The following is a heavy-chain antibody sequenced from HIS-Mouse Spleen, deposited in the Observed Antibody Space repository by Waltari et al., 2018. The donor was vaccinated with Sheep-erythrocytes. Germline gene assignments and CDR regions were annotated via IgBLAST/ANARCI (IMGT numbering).Heavy chain of an antibody. CDR3: ARVASGATFDY. CDR2: ISSSSSYI. Sequence: EVQLVESGGGLVKPGGSLRLSCAASGFTFSSYSMNWVRQAPGKGLEWVSSISSSSSYIYYADSVKGRFPISRDNAKNSLYLQMNSLRAEDTAVYYCARVASGATFDYWGQGTLVTVSS. CDR1: GFTFSSYS. J-gene: IGHJ4*02. V-gene: IGHV3-21*01. D-gene: IGHD1-26*01.